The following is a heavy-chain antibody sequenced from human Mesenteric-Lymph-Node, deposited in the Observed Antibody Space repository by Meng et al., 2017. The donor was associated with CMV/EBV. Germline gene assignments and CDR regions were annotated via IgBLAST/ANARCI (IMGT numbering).Heavy chain of an antibody. CDR2: ITGSGGIT. J-gene: IGHJ2*01. V-gene: IGHV3-23*01. CDR1: GFTFSSYG. Sequence: SCAASGFTFSSYGMGWVRQAPGKGLEWVSSITGSGGITFYADSVKGRLTISGDNSENTLYLQMNGLRAEDTAVYYCAKAYGGFWYFDLWGRGTLVTVSS. CDR3: AKAYGGFWYFDL. D-gene: IGHD5-12*01.